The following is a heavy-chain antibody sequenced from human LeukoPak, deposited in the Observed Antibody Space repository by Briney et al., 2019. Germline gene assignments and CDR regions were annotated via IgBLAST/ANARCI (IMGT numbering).Heavy chain of an antibody. CDR1: GFTFSSYW. D-gene: IGHD6-19*01. Sequence: GGSLRLSCAASGFTFSSYWMSWVRQAPGKGLEWVANIKQDGSEKYYVDSVKGRFTISRDNAKNSLYLQMNSLRAEDTAVYYCARVRREWLALYYYYYMDVWGKGTTVTISS. CDR3: ARVRREWLALYYYYYMDV. V-gene: IGHV3-7*01. CDR2: IKQDGSEK. J-gene: IGHJ6*03.